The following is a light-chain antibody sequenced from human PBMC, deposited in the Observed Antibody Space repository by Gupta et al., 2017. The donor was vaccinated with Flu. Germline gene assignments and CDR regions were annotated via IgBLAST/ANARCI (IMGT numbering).Light chain of an antibody. J-gene: IGKJ3*01. CDR3: QQYDSSQVT. CDR2: YAS. CDR1: YPLANNY. Sequence: EILLTQSPGNLALSSGERTPHPCRASYPLANNYLAWFQHKPGQAPRLIIYYASTRATGIPDRFSGSGSGTDFTLTISRLEPEDFAVYYCQQYDSSQVTFGPGTKVEVK. V-gene: IGKV3-20*01.